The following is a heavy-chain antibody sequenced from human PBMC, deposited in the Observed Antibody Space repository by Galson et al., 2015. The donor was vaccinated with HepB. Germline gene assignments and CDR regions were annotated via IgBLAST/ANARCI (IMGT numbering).Heavy chain of an antibody. Sequence: SLRLSCAASRFTFDDYAMHWVRQVPGKGLEWVAGVTWNSGFTGYADSVKGRFTISRDNSKNTLFLQMNSLRAEDSAVYYCAYCSGGSCYSHGFDIRGQGTAVTVSS. J-gene: IGHJ3*02. V-gene: IGHV3-9*01. CDR2: VTWNSGFT. D-gene: IGHD2-15*01. CDR1: RFTFDDYA. CDR3: AYCSGGSCYSHGFDI.